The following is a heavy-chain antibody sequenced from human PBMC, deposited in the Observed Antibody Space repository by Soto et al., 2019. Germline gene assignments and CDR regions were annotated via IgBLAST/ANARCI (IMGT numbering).Heavy chain of an antibody. CDR1: GFTFSSYS. J-gene: IGHJ6*02. CDR3: ARVSGTGFYGMDV. V-gene: IGHV3-21*01. D-gene: IGHD6-13*01. Sequence: GGSLRLSCAASGFTFSSYSMNWVRQAPGKGLEWVSSISSSSYIYYADSVKGRFTISRDNAKNSLYLQMNSLRAEDTAVYYCARVSGTGFYGMDVWGQGTTVTVSS. CDR2: ISSSSYI.